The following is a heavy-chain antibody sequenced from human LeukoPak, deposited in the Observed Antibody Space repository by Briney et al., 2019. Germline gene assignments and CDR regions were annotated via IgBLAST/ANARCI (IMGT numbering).Heavy chain of an antibody. J-gene: IGHJ5*02. V-gene: IGHV4-59*01. CDR1: GGSISTYY. CDR2: IYYSGNT. Sequence: SGTLSLTCTVSGGSISTYYWSWIRQPPGKRLEWIGYIYYSGNTNYNPSLKSRVTISVDTSKNQFSLRLSSVTAADTAVYYCARHDSTGYYHWGQGTLVTVSS. D-gene: IGHD3-22*01. CDR3: ARHDSTGYYH.